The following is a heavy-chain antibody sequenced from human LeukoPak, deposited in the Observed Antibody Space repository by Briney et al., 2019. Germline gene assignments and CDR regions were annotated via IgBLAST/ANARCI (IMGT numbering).Heavy chain of an antibody. D-gene: IGHD4-17*01. CDR1: GGTFSSYA. J-gene: IGHJ6*02. V-gene: IGHV1-69*04. Sequence: ASVKVSCKASGGTFSSYAISWVRQAPGQGLEWMGRIIPILGIANYAQKFQGRVTITADKSTSTAYMELSSLRSEDTAVYYCAKEGTVTTDYYYGMDVWGQGTTVTVSS. CDR3: AKEGTVTTDYYYGMDV. CDR2: IIPILGIA.